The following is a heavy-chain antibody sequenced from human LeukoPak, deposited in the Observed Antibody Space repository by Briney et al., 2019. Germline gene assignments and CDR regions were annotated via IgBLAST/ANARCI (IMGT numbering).Heavy chain of an antibody. D-gene: IGHD6-13*01. CDR1: GYTFTGYY. CDR2: INPNSGGT. Sequence: GASVKVSCKASGYTFTGYYMHWVRQAPGQGLEWMGWINPNSGGTNYAQKFQGRVTMTRDTSISTAYMELSRLRSDDTAVYYCARGPIGYSSSWPEYWGQGTLVTVSS. V-gene: IGHV1-2*02. J-gene: IGHJ4*02. CDR3: ARGPIGYSSSWPEY.